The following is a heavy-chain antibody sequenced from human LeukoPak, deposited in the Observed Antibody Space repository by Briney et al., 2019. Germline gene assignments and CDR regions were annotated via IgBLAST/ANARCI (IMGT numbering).Heavy chain of an antibody. CDR1: GFTFSSYA. CDR3: AKQGQWLTGYFDL. D-gene: IGHD6-19*01. J-gene: IGHJ2*01. V-gene: IGHV3-23*01. CDR2: ISGSGGST. Sequence: PGRSLRLSCAASGFTFSSYAMSWVRQAPGKGLEWVSAISGSGGSTYYADSVKGRFTISRDNSKNTLYLQMNSLRAEDTAVYYCAKQGQWLTGYFDLWGRGTLVTVSS.